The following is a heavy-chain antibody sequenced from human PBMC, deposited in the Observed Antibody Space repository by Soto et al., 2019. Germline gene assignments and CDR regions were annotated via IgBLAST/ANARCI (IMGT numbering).Heavy chain of an antibody. Sequence: HPGGSLRLSCAASGFTFRRYAMHWVRQAPGKGLEWVAVISFNGDEKYYADSVKGRFSISRDNSKDTLSLQMNSLRIDDTALYFCPREDWSAYHQDFWGQGALVTVSS. CDR1: GFTFRRYA. CDR3: PREDWSAYHQDF. J-gene: IGHJ4*02. D-gene: IGHD3-3*01. V-gene: IGHV3-30*03. CDR2: ISFNGDEK.